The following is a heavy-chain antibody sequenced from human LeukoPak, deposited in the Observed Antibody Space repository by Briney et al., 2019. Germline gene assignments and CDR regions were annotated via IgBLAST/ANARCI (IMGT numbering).Heavy chain of an antibody. D-gene: IGHD3-10*01. CDR2: INHSGST. J-gene: IGHJ4*02. V-gene: IGHV4-34*01. CDR1: GGSFSGYY. Sequence: SETLSLTCAVYGGSFSGYYWSWIRQPPGKGLEWIGEINHSGSTNYNPSLKSRVTISVDTSKNQFSLKLSSVTAADTAVYYCARRNPIYGSGSIDYWGRGTLVTVSS. CDR3: ARRNPIYGSGSIDY.